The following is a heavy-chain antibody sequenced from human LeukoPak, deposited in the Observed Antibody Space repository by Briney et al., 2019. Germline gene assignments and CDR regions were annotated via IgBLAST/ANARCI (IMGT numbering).Heavy chain of an antibody. D-gene: IGHD6-13*01. J-gene: IGHJ3*01. CDR3: ARVRYSSTWYAAFDF. V-gene: IGHV4-59*08. Sequence: SETLSLTCTVSGGSISSYYWSWIRQPPGKGLEWIGYIYYSGSTNYNPSLKSRVTISVDTSKNQFSLKLSSVTAADTAVYYCARVRYSSTWYAAFDFWGQGTRVTVSS. CDR1: GGSISSYY. CDR2: IYYSGST.